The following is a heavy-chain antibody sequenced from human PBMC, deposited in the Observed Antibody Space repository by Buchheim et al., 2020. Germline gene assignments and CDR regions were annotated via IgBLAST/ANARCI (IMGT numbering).Heavy chain of an antibody. D-gene: IGHD5-18*01. J-gene: IGHJ4*02. V-gene: IGHV3-30*18. Sequence: QVQLVESGGGVVQPGRSLRLSCAASGFTFSNYGMHWVRQAPGKGLEWVAVMAYDGSNKYYADSVKGRFTISRDNSKNTLYLQMNSLRAEDTAVYYCANLVMSGEDTTMVTDYWGQGTL. CDR1: GFTFSNYG. CDR3: ANLVMSGEDTTMVTDY. CDR2: MAYDGSNK.